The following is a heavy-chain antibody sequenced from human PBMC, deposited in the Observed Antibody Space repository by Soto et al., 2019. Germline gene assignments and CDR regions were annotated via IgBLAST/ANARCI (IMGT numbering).Heavy chain of an antibody. CDR2: IYYSGNI. D-gene: IGHD1-26*01. Sequence: QLQLQESGPGLVKPSETLSLTCTVSGGSISSSSYYWGWIRQPTGKGLEWIGTIYYSGNIYYNLSLKSRVTISVDTSKNQFSLKLTSVTAADTAVYYCARRVTSGNYEEFDYWGQGTLVTVSS. J-gene: IGHJ4*02. V-gene: IGHV4-39*01. CDR1: GGSISSSSYY. CDR3: ARRVTSGNYEEFDY.